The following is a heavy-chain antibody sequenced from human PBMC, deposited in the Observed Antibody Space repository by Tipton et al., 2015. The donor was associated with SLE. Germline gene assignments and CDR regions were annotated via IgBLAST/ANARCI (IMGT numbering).Heavy chain of an antibody. Sequence: TPSLTCAVYGGSFSGYYWSWIRQPPGKGLEWIGEINHSGSTNYNPSLKSRVTISVDTSKNQFSLKLSSVTAADTAVYYCAREEGSSWYGAGDYWGQGTLVTVSS. V-gene: IGHV4-34*01. CDR3: AREEGSSWYGAGDY. CDR1: GGSFSGYY. CDR2: INHSGST. J-gene: IGHJ4*02. D-gene: IGHD6-13*01.